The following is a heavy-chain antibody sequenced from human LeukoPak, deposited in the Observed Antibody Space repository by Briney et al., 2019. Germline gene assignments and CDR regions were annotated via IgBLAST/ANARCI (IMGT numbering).Heavy chain of an antibody. D-gene: IGHD6-19*01. J-gene: IGHJ4*02. CDR3: AQVRPPSGSGWYGGDDY. Sequence: GGSLGLSCAASGFTFSRYWMTWVRQAPGKGLEWVANIKEDGSKKNYVDSVKGRFTISRDNAKNSLYLQMNSLRAEDTAVYYCAQVRPPSGSGWYGGDDYWGQGILVTVSS. CDR1: GFTFSRYW. CDR2: IKEDGSKK. V-gene: IGHV3-7*03.